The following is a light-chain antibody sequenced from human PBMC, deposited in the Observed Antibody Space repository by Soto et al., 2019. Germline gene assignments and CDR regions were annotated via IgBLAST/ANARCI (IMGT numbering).Light chain of an antibody. CDR2: GAS. J-gene: IGKJ2*01. V-gene: IGKV3-20*01. Sequence: EIVLTQSPGTLSLSPGERATLSCRASQSVSSSYFAWYQQKPGQAPRLLIYGASIRAAGIPHRFSGSRSGTDFTLTISRLEPEDFAVYYCQQYDSSPMYTFGQGTKLEIK. CDR3: QQYDSSPMYT. CDR1: QSVSSSY.